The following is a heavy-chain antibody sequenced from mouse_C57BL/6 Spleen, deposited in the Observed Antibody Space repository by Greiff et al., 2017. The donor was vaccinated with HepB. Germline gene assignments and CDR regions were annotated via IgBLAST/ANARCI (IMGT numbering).Heavy chain of an antibody. V-gene: IGHV1-82*01. CDR1: GYAFSSSW. CDR2: IYPGDGDT. D-gene: IGHD2-2*01. Sequence: VQLQQSGPELVKPGASVKISCKASGYAFSSSWMNWVKQRPGKGLEWIGRIYPGDGDTNYNGKFKGKATLTADKSSSTAYMQRSSLTSEDSAVYFCAGTPYGYVFDYWGQGTTLTVSS. J-gene: IGHJ2*01. CDR3: AGTPYGYVFDY.